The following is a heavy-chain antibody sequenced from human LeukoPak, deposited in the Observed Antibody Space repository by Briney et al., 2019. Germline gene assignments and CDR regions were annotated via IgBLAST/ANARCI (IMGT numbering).Heavy chain of an antibody. CDR2: IYYGGST. Sequence: PSETLSLTCAVSRGSTNSSSYYSGWIRQPPGKGLEWLGSIYYGGSTYYNPSLKSRVTISVDMSKNQFSLKLSSVTAADTAVYYCAGLPTVYSRGYLSLWGQGILVTVSS. J-gene: IGHJ4*02. V-gene: IGHV4-39*07. CDR3: AGLPTVYSRGYLSL. D-gene: IGHD3-22*01. CDR1: RGSTNSSSYY.